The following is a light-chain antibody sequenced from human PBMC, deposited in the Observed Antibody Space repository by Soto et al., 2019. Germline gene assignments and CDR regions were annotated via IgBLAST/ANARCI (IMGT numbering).Light chain of an antibody. Sequence: QSALTQPASVSGSPGQSITISCTGTNSDVGGYNFVSWYQQHPGKAPKLLIYEVSYRPSGVSNRFSGSKSGNMASLTISGLQAEDEADYHCSSHTSSSTRLLFGGGTQLTVL. J-gene: IGLJ2*01. CDR3: SSHTSSSTRLL. V-gene: IGLV2-14*01. CDR2: EVS. CDR1: NSDVGGYNF.